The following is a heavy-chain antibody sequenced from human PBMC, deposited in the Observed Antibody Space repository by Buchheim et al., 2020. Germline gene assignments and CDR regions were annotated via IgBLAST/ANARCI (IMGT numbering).Heavy chain of an antibody. J-gene: IGHJ5*02. V-gene: IGHV4-39*01. Sequence: QLQLQESGPGLMKPSETLSLTCTVSGGSISSSSYYWGWIRQPPGKGLEWIGSIYKSGRTYYNPSLKSRVTISVNSSKNQFSLKLNSVTAADTAVYYCARQISFRLGGEWLLLDNWFDPWGQGTL. CDR1: GGSISSSSYY. CDR3: ARQISFRLGGEWLLLDNWFDP. D-gene: IGHD3-22*01. CDR2: IYKSGRT.